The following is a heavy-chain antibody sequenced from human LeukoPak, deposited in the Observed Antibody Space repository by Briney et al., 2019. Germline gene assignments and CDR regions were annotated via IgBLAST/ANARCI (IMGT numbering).Heavy chain of an antibody. D-gene: IGHD6-13*01. V-gene: IGHV4-39*01. CDR2: IYYSGST. Sequence: PSETLSLTCTVSGGSISSSSYYWGWIRQPPGKGLEWIGSIYYSGSTYYNPSLKSRVTISVDTSKNQFSLQLNSVTPEDTAVYYCARGTISAAGPPGFDYWGQGTLVTVSS. CDR1: GGSISSSSYY. CDR3: ARGTISAAGPPGFDY. J-gene: IGHJ4*02.